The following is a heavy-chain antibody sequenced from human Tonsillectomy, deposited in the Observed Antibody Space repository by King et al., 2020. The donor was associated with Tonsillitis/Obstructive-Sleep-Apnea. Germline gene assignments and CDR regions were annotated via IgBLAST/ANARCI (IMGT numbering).Heavy chain of an antibody. CDR1: GYSFTSYW. V-gene: IGHV5-51*01. CDR3: ARMQRFGDLSAVPYYFVY. CDR2: IYPGDSDT. Sequence: QLVQSGAEVKKPGESLKISCKGSGYSFTSYWIGWVRQMPGKGLEWMGIIYPGDSDTRYSPSFQGQVTISADKSISTAYLQWSSLKASDTAMYYCARMQRFGDLSAVPYYFVYCGQGTLVTVSS. D-gene: IGHD3-10*01. J-gene: IGHJ4*02.